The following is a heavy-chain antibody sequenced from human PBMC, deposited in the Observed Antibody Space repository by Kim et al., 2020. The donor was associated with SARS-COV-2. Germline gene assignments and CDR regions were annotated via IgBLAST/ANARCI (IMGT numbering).Heavy chain of an antibody. J-gene: IGHJ4*02. CDR2: ISSSGSTI. CDR3: ARELIAAARSFDY. V-gene: IGHV3-11*04. D-gene: IGHD6-13*01. Sequence: GGSLRLSCAASGFTFSDYYMSWIRQAPGKGLEWVSYISSSGSTIYYADSVKGRFTISRDNAKNSLYLQMNSLRAEDTAVYYCARELIAAARSFDYWGQGTLVTVSS. CDR1: GFTFSDYY.